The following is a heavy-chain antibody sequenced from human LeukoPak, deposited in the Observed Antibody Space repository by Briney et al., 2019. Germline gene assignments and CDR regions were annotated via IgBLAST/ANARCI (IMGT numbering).Heavy chain of an antibody. CDR1: GFTFSSYA. J-gene: IGHJ4*02. V-gene: IGHV3-23*01. D-gene: IGHD3-3*02. Sequence: GGSLRLSCAASGFTFSSYAMSWVRQAPGKGLEWVSAISGSGGSTYYADSVKGRFTISRDNSKNTLYLQMNSLRAGDTAVYYCARDGILGSHDCWGQGTLVTVSS. CDR2: ISGSGGST. CDR3: ARDGILGSHDC.